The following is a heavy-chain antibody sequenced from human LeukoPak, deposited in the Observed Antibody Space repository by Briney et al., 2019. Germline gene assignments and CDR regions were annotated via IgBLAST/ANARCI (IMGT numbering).Heavy chain of an antibody. CDR3: ARDVGYRSWFDP. V-gene: IGHV3-48*01. CDR2: ISIDSTTI. Sequence: PGGSLRLSCVASGFSFTTYSMHWVRQAPGKGLEWVSYISIDSTTIYYAASAKGRFTMSRDNVKNSLYLQMNSLTAEDTAMYYCARDVGYRSWFDPWGQGTLVTVSS. CDR1: GFSFTTYS. D-gene: IGHD5-18*01. J-gene: IGHJ5*02.